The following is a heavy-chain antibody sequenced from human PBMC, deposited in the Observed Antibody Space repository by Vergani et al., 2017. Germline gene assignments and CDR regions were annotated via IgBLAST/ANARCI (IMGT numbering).Heavy chain of an antibody. V-gene: IGHV3-9*01. Sequence: EVQLLESGGGLVQPGRSLRLSCAASGFTFDDYAMHWVRQAPGKGLEWVSGISWNSGKIGYADSVKGRFTISRDNAKNSLYLQMNSLRVEDTALYYCAKDRVRWGFGERSWFDPWGQGTLVTVSS. J-gene: IGHJ5*02. CDR2: ISWNSGKI. D-gene: IGHD3-10*01. CDR1: GFTFDDYA. CDR3: AKDRVRWGFGERSWFDP.